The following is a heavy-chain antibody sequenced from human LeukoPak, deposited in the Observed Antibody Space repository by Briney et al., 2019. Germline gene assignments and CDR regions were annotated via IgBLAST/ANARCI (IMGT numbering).Heavy chain of an antibody. D-gene: IGHD2-15*01. CDR2: IDPSDSYT. V-gene: IGHV5-10-1*01. CDR3: ARIGGREENYFDY. CDR1: GYSFTSYW. J-gene: IGHJ4*02. Sequence: GGSLRISCKGSGYSFTSYWISWVRQMPGKGLEWMGRIDPSDSYTNYSPSFQGHVTISADKSISTAYLQWSSLKASDTATYYCARIGGREENYFDYWGQGTLVTVSS.